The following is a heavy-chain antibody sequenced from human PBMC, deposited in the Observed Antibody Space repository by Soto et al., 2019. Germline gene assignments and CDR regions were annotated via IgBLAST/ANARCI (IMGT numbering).Heavy chain of an antibody. CDR3: ARDMATQGAY. CDR1: GYTFTSYY. V-gene: IGHV1-46*01. Sequence: GASVKVSCKASGYTFTSYYMHWVRQAPGQGLEWMGIIKPSGGSTSYAQKFQGRVTMTRDTSTSTVYMELNSLRAEDTAVYYCARDMATQGAYWGQGALVTVSS. D-gene: IGHD5-12*01. CDR2: IKPSGGST. J-gene: IGHJ4*02.